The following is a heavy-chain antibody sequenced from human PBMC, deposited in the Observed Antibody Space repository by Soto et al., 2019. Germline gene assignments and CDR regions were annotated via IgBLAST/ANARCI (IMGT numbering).Heavy chain of an antibody. CDR3: TTDWSEYYYDSSGYYYGVRIFDY. CDR2: IKSKTDGGTT. Sequence: GGSLRLSCAASGFTFSNAWMNWVRQAPGKGLEWVGRIKSKTDGGTTDYAAPVKGRFTISRDDSKNTLYLQMNSLKTEDTAVYYCTTDWSEYYYDSSGYYYGVRIFDYWGQGTLVTVSS. CDR1: GFTFSNAW. J-gene: IGHJ4*02. D-gene: IGHD3-22*01. V-gene: IGHV3-15*07.